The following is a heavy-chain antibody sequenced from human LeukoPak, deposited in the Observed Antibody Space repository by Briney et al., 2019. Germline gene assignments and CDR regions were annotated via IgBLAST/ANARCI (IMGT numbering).Heavy chain of an antibody. CDR1: AYTFSVYH. D-gene: IGHD6-13*01. CDR3: SLIPGVSWAVDY. J-gene: IGHJ4*02. CDR2: INPDSGDT. Sequence: ASVTLSFTASAYTFSVYHNHWVRQAPGQRLEWMAWINPDSGDTNYAQKFQGRVTMTRDTSISTAYMEVSSLRSDDTDAYYCSLIPGVSWAVDYWGQGTLVTVSS. V-gene: IGHV1-2*02.